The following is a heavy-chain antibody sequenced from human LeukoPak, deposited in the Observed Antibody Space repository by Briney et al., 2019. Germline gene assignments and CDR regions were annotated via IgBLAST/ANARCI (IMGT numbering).Heavy chain of an antibody. J-gene: IGHJ3*02. CDR3: ASADYDMAFDI. CDR2: IYYSGST. V-gene: IGHV4-31*03. CDR1: GGSISSGGYY. D-gene: IGHD3-9*01. Sequence: SQTLSLACTVSGGSISSGGYYWSWIRQHPGKGLEWIGYIYYSGSTDYNPSLKSRFTMSVDTSKNQFSLKLSSVTAADTAVYYCASADYDMAFDIWGQGTMVTVSS.